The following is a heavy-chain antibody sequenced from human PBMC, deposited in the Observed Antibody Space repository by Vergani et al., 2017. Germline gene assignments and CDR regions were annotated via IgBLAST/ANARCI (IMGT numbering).Heavy chain of an antibody. CDR1: GFTFSSYG. Sequence: VQLVESGGGVVQPGRSLRLSCAASGFTFSSYGMHWVRQAPGKGLEWVSGISWISGSIGYADSVKGRFTISRDNAKNSLYLQMNSLRAEDTALYYCARDPGYSSSWYLDYFDYWGQGTLVTVSS. V-gene: IGHV3-9*01. D-gene: IGHD6-13*01. CDR2: ISWISGSI. CDR3: ARDPGYSSSWYLDYFDY. J-gene: IGHJ4*02.